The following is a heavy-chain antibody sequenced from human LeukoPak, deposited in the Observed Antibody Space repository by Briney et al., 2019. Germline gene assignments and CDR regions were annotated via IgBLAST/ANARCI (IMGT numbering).Heavy chain of an antibody. V-gene: IGHV3-9*01. CDR1: GFTFDDYA. J-gene: IGHJ3*02. Sequence: GGSLRLSCAASGFTFDDYAMHWVRQAPGKGLEWVSGISWNSGSIGYADSVKGRFTISRDNAKNSLYLQMNSLRAEDTAVYYCARDPGQRLVGVTRHDAFDIWGQGTMVTVSS. D-gene: IGHD1-26*01. CDR3: ARDPGQRLVGVTRHDAFDI. CDR2: ISWNSGSI.